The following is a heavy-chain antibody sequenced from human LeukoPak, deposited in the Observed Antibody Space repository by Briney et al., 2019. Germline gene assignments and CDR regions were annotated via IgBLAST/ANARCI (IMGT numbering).Heavy chain of an antibody. CDR2: IKQDGSEK. Sequence: GGSLRLSCAASGFTFSSYWINWVRQAPGKGLEWVANIKQDGSEKFYVDSVNGRFTISRDNAKNSLYLQLNSLGAEDTAVYYCAGGSGWLIDSWGQGTLVTVSS. D-gene: IGHD6-19*01. V-gene: IGHV3-7*04. CDR3: AGGSGWLIDS. CDR1: GFTFSSYW. J-gene: IGHJ4*02.